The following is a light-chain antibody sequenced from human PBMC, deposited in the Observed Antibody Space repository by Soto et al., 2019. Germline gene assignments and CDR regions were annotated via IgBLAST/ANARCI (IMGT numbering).Light chain of an antibody. CDR2: AAS. J-gene: IGKJ1*01. Sequence: DIQMIQSPSSLSASVGDRVTITCRASQNINNYLNWYQQRPGKAPKLLIYAASTLQSGVPSRFSGSGSGTDFSLAISSLQPEDFATYYCQQSYIEPWGTCGQGTKVDIK. CDR1: QNINNY. V-gene: IGKV1-39*01. CDR3: QQSYIEPWGT.